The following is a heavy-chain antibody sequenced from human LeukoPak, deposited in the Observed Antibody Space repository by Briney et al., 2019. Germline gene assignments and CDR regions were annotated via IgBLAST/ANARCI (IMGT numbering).Heavy chain of an antibody. Sequence: GESLKISCKGSGYSFTSYWIAWVRQMPGKGLEWMGIIYPDDSDTTYNPSFQGQVTISADKSISTAYLQWSSLKASDTAMYYCARRSGNYYGVDYWGQGTLVTASS. CDR2: IYPDDSDT. CDR1: GYSFTSYW. V-gene: IGHV5-51*01. J-gene: IGHJ4*02. D-gene: IGHD1-26*01. CDR3: ARRSGNYYGVDY.